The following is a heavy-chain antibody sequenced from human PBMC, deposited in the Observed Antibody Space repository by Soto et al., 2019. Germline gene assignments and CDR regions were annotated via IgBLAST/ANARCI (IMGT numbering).Heavy chain of an antibody. J-gene: IGHJ3*02. CDR2: IYYSGST. Sequence: QVQLQESGPGLVKPSETLSLTCTVSGGSISSYYWSWIRQPPGKGLEWIGYIYYSGSTNYNPSLKSRVTISVDTSKNQFSLKLSSVTAADTAVYYCARAPPYYYDLGAFDIWGQGTMVTVSS. V-gene: IGHV4-59*01. D-gene: IGHD3-22*01. CDR1: GGSISSYY. CDR3: ARAPPYYYDLGAFDI.